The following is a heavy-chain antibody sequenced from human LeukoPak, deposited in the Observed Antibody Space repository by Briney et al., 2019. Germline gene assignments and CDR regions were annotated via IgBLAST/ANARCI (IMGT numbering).Heavy chain of an antibody. CDR3: AKEGNYDYVWGTASD. D-gene: IGHD3-16*01. Sequence: GGSLRLSCAASGFTFSSYGMHWVRQAPGKGLEWVAVVSYDGSNKYYADSVKGRFTISRDNSKNTLYLQMNSLRAEDTAVYYCAKEGNYDYVWGTASDWGQGTLVTVSS. CDR2: VSYDGSNK. J-gene: IGHJ4*02. CDR1: GFTFSSYG. V-gene: IGHV3-30*18.